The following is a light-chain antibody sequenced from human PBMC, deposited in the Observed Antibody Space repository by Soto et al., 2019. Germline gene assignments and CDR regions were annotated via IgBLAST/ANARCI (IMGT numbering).Light chain of an antibody. J-gene: IGKJ1*01. V-gene: IGKV3-15*01. CDR2: GAS. CDR1: QSVSSN. CDR3: QQYNNWPEWT. Sequence: EIVMTQSPATLSVSPGERATLSCRASQSVSSNLAWYQQKPGQAPRLLIYGASTRATGIPAKFSGSGSGTEFILTISSLQSEDFAAYYCQQYNNWPEWTFGQGTKVEIK.